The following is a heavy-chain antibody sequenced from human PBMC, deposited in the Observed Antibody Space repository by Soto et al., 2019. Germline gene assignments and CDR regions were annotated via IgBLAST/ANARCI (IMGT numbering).Heavy chain of an antibody. V-gene: IGHV5-10-1*01. CDR1: GYTFTTFW. Sequence: GESLKISCTGFGYTFTTFWISWVRQMPGKGLEWMGRIDPRDSYVNYSPSFQGHVTISVDKSISTAYLQWGSLKASDTAMYYCARLYCTTSTCDSWFDPWGQGTLVTVSS. CDR3: ARLYCTTSTCDSWFDP. CDR2: IDPRDSYV. D-gene: IGHD2-2*01. J-gene: IGHJ5*02.